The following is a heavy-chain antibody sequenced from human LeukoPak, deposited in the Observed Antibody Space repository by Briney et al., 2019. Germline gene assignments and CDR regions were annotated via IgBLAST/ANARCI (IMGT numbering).Heavy chain of an antibody. CDR1: GFTFNSYW. D-gene: IGHD4-17*01. V-gene: IGHV3-74*01. J-gene: IGHJ4*02. Sequence: GGSLRLSCAASGFTFNSYWMHWVRQTPGKGLVWVSRINGAGSSISYADSVKGRVTISRDNAKNTLYLQMNNLRAEDTAVYYCARGGDYKNDYWGQGTLVTVSS. CDR2: INGAGSSI. CDR3: ARGGDYKNDY.